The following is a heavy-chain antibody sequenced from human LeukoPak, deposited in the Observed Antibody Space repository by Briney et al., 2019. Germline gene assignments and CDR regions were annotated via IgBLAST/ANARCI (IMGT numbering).Heavy chain of an antibody. J-gene: IGHJ5*02. V-gene: IGHV3-74*01. CDR3: ARGKIAGVNWFDP. D-gene: IGHD6-13*01. Sequence: GGSLRLSCAVSGLRFIDAWVDWVRQAPGKGLVWVSRINTDGSSTTYADSVKGRFTISRDNAKNTLFLQVNSLRAEDTALYYCARGKIAGVNWFDPWGQGTLVTVSS. CDR2: INTDGSST. CDR1: GLRFIDAW.